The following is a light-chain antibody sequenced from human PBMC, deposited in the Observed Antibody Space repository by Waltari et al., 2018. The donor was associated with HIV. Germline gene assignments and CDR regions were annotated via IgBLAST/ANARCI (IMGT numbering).Light chain of an antibody. J-gene: IGLJ3*02. Sequence: NLMLTQPHSVSESPGKTVTISCTGSSGRIASNYVQGYQQRPGSAPTTVTFEDNQRSSGGPDRCFGSMDSSSNSASLTISRLKTEDEDDYYCQSFDGITAVFGGGTKLTVL. CDR2: EDN. CDR3: QSFDGITAV. V-gene: IGLV6-57*02. CDR1: SGRIASNY.